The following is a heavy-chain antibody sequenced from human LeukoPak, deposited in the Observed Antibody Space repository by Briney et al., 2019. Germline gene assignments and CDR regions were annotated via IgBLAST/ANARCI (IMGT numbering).Heavy chain of an antibody. CDR1: GGSISSFF. J-gene: IGHJ4*02. D-gene: IGHD1-1*01. V-gene: IGHV4-59*01. Sequence: SETLSLTCTVSGGSISSFFWSWIRQPPGKGLEWIGSMHYSGDTKYNPSLRSRVSLSIDTSKQQFSLRLSSVTAADTAVYYCARDLELERNRWNYFESWGQGTLVTVSS. CDR2: MHYSGDT. CDR3: ARDLELERNRWNYFES.